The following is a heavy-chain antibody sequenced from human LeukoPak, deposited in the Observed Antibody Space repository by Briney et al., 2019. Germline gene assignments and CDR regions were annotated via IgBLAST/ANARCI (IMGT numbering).Heavy chain of an antibody. V-gene: IGHV4-59*08. CDR3: ARRSVTMVRGESPDAFDI. CDR2: VYYSGTT. Sequence: SETLSLTCTVSGDSINNYYWSWIRQPPGKGLEWIGYVYYSGTTNYNPSLKSRASISVDTSKNQFSLKLSSVTAADTAVYYCARRSVTMVRGESPDAFDIWGQGTMVTVSS. D-gene: IGHD3-10*01. CDR1: GDSINNYY. J-gene: IGHJ3*02.